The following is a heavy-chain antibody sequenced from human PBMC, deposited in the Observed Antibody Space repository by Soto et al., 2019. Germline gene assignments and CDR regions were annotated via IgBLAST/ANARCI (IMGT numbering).Heavy chain of an antibody. CDR2: IKSATDGGTT. J-gene: IGHJ4*02. V-gene: IGHV3-15*07. D-gene: IGHD3-22*01. CDR1: GFTFTYAW. Sequence: PGGSLRLSCGASGFTFTYAWMNWVRQAPGKGLEWVGRIKSATDGGTTDYGEPVKGRIFISRDDSKHTLYLQLNSLKTEDTGVYYCTTLNYNDSRGYFPDFDYWGRGTLVTVSS. CDR3: TTLNYNDSRGYFPDFDY.